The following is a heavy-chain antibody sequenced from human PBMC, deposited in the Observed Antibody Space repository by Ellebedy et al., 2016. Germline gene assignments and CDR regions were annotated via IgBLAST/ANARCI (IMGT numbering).Heavy chain of an antibody. J-gene: IGHJ5*02. CDR3: ARFQWLVRSVNWFDP. CDR1: GVSITSSNW. CDR2: IYHNGTT. D-gene: IGHD6-19*01. V-gene: IGHV4-4*02. Sequence: SETLSLTCAVSGVSITSSNWWSWVRQPPGKGLEWIGEIYHNGTTNFNPSLKSRVTMSVDKSKNQFSLKLSSVTAADTAVYYCARFQWLVRSVNWFDPWGQGTLVTVSS.